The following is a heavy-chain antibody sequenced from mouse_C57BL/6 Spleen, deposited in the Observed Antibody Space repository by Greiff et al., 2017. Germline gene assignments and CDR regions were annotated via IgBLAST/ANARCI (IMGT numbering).Heavy chain of an antibody. CDR2: IYPGDGDT. Sequence: VQLQQSGPELVKPGASVKISCKASGYAFSSSWMNWVKQRPGKGLEWIGRIYPGDGDTNYNGKFKGKATLTADKSSSTAYMQLSSLTAEDSAVYFSARGHSTWFAYWGQGTLVTVSA. CDR3: ARGHSTWFAY. D-gene: IGHD2-5*01. CDR1: GYAFSSSW. J-gene: IGHJ3*01. V-gene: IGHV1-82*01.